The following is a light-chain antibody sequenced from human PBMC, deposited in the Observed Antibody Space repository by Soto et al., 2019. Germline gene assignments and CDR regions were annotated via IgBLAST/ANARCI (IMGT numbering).Light chain of an antibody. CDR1: QSVSSN. J-gene: IGKJ5*01. Sequence: EIVMTQSPATLSVSPGERATLSCRASQSVSSNLAWYQQKPGQAPRHLIYGTSTRATGIPARFSGSGSGTEFTLTLSSLQSEDFAVYYCQQYDNWPPVTFGQGTRLEIK. CDR3: QQYDNWPPVT. CDR2: GTS. V-gene: IGKV3-15*01.